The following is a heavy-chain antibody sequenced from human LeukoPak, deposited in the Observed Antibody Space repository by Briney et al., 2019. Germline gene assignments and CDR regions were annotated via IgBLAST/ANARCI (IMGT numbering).Heavy chain of an antibody. CDR3: AKDPTDFDSSGQTYFDH. D-gene: IGHD3-22*01. CDR1: GFTFSSYA. Sequence: GGSLRLSCAASGFTFSSYAMSWVRQAPGKGLEWVSAISASGGRTFYADSVKGRFTISRDNSKNTLYLQMNSLKAEDTAIYYCAKDPTDFDSSGQTYFDHWGQGTLVTVSS. J-gene: IGHJ4*02. V-gene: IGHV3-23*01. CDR2: ISASGGRT.